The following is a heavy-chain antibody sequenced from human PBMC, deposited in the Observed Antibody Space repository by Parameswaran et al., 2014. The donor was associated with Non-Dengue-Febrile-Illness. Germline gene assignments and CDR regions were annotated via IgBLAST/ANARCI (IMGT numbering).Heavy chain of an antibody. CDR2: IYYSGST. V-gene: IGHV4-30-4*01. CDR3: ARAPNKWLRGAFDI. Sequence: LRLSCTVSGGSISSGDYYWSWIRQPPGKGLEWIGYIYYSGSTYYNPSLKSRVTISVDTSKNQFSLKLSSVTAADTAVYYCARAPNKWLRGAFDIWGQGTMVTVSS. D-gene: IGHD5-12*01. CDR1: GGSISSGDYY. J-gene: IGHJ3*02.